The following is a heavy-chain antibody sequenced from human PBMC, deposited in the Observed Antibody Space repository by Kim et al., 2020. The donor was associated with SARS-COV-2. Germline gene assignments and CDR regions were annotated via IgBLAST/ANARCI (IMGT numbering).Heavy chain of an antibody. CDR2: IKQDGSEK. V-gene: IGHV3-7*01. Sequence: GGSLRLSCAASGFTFSSYWMSWVRQAPGKGLEWVANIKQDGSEKYYVDSVKGRFTISRDNAKNSLYLQMNSLRAEDTAVYYCARGSSGDYYYDSSGYPDAFDIWGQGTMVTVSS. D-gene: IGHD3-22*01. CDR1: GFTFSSYW. J-gene: IGHJ3*02. CDR3: ARGSSGDYYYDSSGYPDAFDI.